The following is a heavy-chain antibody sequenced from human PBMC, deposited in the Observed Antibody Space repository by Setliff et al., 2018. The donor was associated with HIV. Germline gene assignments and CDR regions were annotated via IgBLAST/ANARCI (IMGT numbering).Heavy chain of an antibody. J-gene: IGHJ3*02. D-gene: IGHD4-17*01. Sequence: KPSETLSLTCSVSGASIRGHYWSWIRQSPGKGLEWIGYIYYTGTTKYSPSLKSRVTMSVDTSKNQLSLKLSPLTAADTAVYYCARDRPPSTVDMLGAFDRWGQGTMVTVSS. CDR2: IYYTGTT. V-gene: IGHV4-59*11. CDR3: ARDRPPSTVDMLGAFDR. CDR1: GASIRGHY.